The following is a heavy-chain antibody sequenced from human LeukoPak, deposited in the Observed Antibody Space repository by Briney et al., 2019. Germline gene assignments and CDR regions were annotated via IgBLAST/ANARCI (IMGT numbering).Heavy chain of an antibody. J-gene: IGHJ4*02. V-gene: IGHV1-8*03. CDR3: ARGNFNPSYGSPDFDY. CDR2: MNPNSGNT. Sequence: ASVKVSCKASGYTFTSYDINWVRQATGQGLEWMGWMNPNSGNTGYAQKFQGRVTITRNTSISTAYMEPSSLRSEDTAVYYCARGNFNPSYGSPDFDYWGQGTLVTVSS. D-gene: IGHD5-18*01. CDR1: GYTFTSYD.